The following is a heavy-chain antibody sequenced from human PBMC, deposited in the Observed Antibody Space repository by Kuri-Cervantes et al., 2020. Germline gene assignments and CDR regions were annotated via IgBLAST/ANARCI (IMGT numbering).Heavy chain of an antibody. D-gene: IGHD6-6*01. J-gene: IGHJ4*02. CDR2: MNPNSGNT. Sequence: ASVKVSCKASGYTFTSYDINWVRQATGQGLEWMGWMNPNSGNTGYAQKLQGRVTMTTDTSTSTAYMELRSLRSDDTAVYYCARDRMAAVFDYWGQGTLVTVSS. CDR3: ARDRMAAVFDY. CDR1: GYTFTSYD. V-gene: IGHV1-8*01.